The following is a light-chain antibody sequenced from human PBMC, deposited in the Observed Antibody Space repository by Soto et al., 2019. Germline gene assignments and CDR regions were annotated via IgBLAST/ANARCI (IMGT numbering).Light chain of an antibody. Sequence: EIVLTQSPGTLSLSPGERAILSCRASQSVSSSFLAWYQQTPGQAPRLLIYGAYRRATGIPDRFSGSGSGTDFTLTISRLEPEDFAVYYCQQRSNWPWTVGQGTKVDIK. V-gene: IGKV3D-20*02. CDR1: QSVSSSF. CDR2: GAY. J-gene: IGKJ1*01. CDR3: QQRSNWPWT.